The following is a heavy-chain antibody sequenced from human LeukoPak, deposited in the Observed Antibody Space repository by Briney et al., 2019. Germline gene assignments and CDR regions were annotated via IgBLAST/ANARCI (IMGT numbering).Heavy chain of an antibody. CDR1: GFTFSSYA. V-gene: IGHV3-30*04. Sequence: SGGSLRLSCAASGFTFSSYAMSWVRQAPGKGLEWVAVISYDGNNKYYADSVKGRFTISRDNSKNRLYLQMNSLRAEDTAVYYFASDGEDCSGGSCYLYNYMGVWGKGTTVSVSS. J-gene: IGHJ6*03. D-gene: IGHD2-15*01. CDR2: ISYDGNNK. CDR3: ASDGEDCSGGSCYLYNYMGV.